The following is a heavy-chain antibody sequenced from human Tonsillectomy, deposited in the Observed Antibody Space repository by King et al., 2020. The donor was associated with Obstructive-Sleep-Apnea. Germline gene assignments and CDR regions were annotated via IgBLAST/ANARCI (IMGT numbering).Heavy chain of an antibody. CDR1: GGSISSGDYY. V-gene: IGHV4-31*03. D-gene: IGHD3-10*01. J-gene: IGHJ5*02. CDR2: IYYSGST. Sequence: QLQESGPGLVKSSQTLSLTCIVSGGSISSGDYYWSWIRQHPGKGLEWIGYIYYSGSTNYNPSLKSRLTISVDTSKNQFSLKLSSVTAADTAVYYCAGAPMVRGIIRWFDPWGQGTLVTVSS. CDR3: AGAPMVRGIIRWFDP.